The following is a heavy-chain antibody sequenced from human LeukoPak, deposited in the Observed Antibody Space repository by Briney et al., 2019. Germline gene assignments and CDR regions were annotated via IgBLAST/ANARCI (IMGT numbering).Heavy chain of an antibody. V-gene: IGHV4-59*08. J-gene: IGHJ6*02. Sequence: SETLSLTCTVFGGSISSYYWSWIRKPPGKGLEWIGYIYNSGITNKNPSLKSRVTISGDTSKNQFSLKLSSVTAADTAVYYCARHRNRNNWNDSGGMDVWGQGTTVTVSS. D-gene: IGHD1-1*01. CDR2: IYNSGIT. CDR3: ARHRNRNNWNDSGGMDV. CDR1: GGSISSYY.